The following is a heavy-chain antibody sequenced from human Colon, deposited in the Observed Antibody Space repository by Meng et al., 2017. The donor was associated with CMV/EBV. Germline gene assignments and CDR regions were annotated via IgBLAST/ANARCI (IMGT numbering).Heavy chain of an antibody. J-gene: IGHJ4*02. Sequence: ASVKVSCKTSGYTFTDHYIHWVRQAPGQGLEWMRWVNPKTGGTRYAQKFQGSVTMTRDTSTRTAYMEVNRLTSDDAAVYYCAKDCGLGGTRDYWGQGTLVTVSS. D-gene: IGHD3-16*01. V-gene: IGHV1-2*02. CDR2: VNPKTGGT. CDR1: GYTFTDHY. CDR3: AKDCGLGGTRDY.